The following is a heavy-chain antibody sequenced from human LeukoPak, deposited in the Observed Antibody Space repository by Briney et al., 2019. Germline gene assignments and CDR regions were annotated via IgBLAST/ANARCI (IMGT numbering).Heavy chain of an antibody. Sequence: SETLSLTCTVSGGSISSYYWSWIRQPPGKGLEWIGYIYYSGSTNYNPSLKSRVTISVDTSKSQFSLKLSSVTAADTAVYYCARDGIGSGWYYFDYWGQGTLVTVSS. D-gene: IGHD6-19*01. CDR2: IYYSGST. V-gene: IGHV4-59*01. J-gene: IGHJ4*02. CDR3: ARDGIGSGWYYFDY. CDR1: GGSISSYY.